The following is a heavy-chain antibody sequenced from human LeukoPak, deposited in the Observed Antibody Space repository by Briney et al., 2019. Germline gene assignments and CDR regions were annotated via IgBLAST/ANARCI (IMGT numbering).Heavy chain of an antibody. CDR1: TFXXXS. CDR2: IMAILGIA. D-gene: IGHD6-13*01. V-gene: IGHV1-69*02. CDR3: ASLPLGISSAGTDY. J-gene: IGHJ4*02. Sequence: TFXXXSISWVRQAPGQGREWMGRIMAILGIAKYAQKFQGRDTITADKYKSKDYMELRRLRSEDTAVYYCASLPLGISSAGTDYWGQGTLVTVSS.